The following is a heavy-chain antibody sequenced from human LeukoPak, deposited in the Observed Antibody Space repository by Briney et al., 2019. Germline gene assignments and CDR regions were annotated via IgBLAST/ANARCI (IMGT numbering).Heavy chain of an antibody. CDR3: ARAHGAIGRLDKNWFDP. CDR1: GYTFTSYA. CDR2: INAGNGNA. D-gene: IGHD1-26*01. J-gene: IGHJ5*02. Sequence: ASVKVSCKASGYTFTSYAMHWVRQAPGQRLEWMGWINAGNGNATYTQKFQDRVTFTRDTSASTAYMDLSSLRSEDTAVYYCARAHGAIGRLDKNWFDPWGQGTLVTVSS. V-gene: IGHV1-3*01.